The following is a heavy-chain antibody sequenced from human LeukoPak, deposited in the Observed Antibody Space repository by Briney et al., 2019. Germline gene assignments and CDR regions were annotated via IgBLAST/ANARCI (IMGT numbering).Heavy chain of an antibody. CDR2: IVPVIGVA. CDR3: ARVDGSPDY. Sequence: ASVKVSCKAPGDTLITHFISWVRQAPGQGLEWVGRIVPVIGVATYAQSLQGRVIITADRSTNTAYMELSSLRSEDTAVYYCARVDGSPDYWGQGTLVTVSS. D-gene: IGHD2-15*01. J-gene: IGHJ4*02. CDR1: GDTLITHF. V-gene: IGHV1-69*04.